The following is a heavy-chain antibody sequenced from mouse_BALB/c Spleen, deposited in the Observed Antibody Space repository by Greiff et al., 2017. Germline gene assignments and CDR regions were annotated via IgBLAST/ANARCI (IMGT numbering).Heavy chain of an antibody. CDR1: GYTFTSYY. CDR3: TRNYYGSSSAWFAY. D-gene: IGHD1-1*01. Sequence: QVHVKQSGAELVKPGASVKLSCKASGYTFTSYYMYWVKQRPGQGLEWIGEINPSNGGTNFNEKFKSKATLTVDKSSSTAYMQLSSLTSEDSAVYYCTRNYYGSSSAWFAYWGQGTLVTVSA. CDR2: INPSNGGT. J-gene: IGHJ3*01. V-gene: IGHV1S81*02.